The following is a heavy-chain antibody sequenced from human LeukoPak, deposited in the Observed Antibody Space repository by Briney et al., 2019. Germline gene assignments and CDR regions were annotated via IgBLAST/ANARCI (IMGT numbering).Heavy chain of an antibody. CDR1: GFTFSSYA. CDR2: ISGSGGST. V-gene: IGHV3-23*01. CDR3: AKGGVATVMVRGVIAYFDY. Sequence: GGSLRLSCAASGFTFSSYAMSWVRQAPGKGLEWVSAISGSGGSTYCADSVKGRFTISRDNSKNTLYLQMNSLRAEDTAVYCCAKGGVATVMVRGVIAYFDYWGQGTLVTVSS. D-gene: IGHD3-10*01. J-gene: IGHJ4*02.